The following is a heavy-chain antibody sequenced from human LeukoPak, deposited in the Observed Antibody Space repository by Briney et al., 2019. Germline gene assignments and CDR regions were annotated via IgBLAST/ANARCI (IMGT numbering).Heavy chain of an antibody. CDR2: ISGSSSYI. CDR1: GFTFSSYA. D-gene: IGHD2-8*01. CDR3: ARDPPYCTTGACYFDY. Sequence: GGSLRLSCAASGFTFSSYAMHWVRQAPGKGLEWVSSISGSSSYIYYADSMKGRFTISRDSAKNSLYLQMNSLRAEDTAVYHCARDPPYCTTGACYFDYWGQGTLVTVSS. V-gene: IGHV3-21*01. J-gene: IGHJ4*02.